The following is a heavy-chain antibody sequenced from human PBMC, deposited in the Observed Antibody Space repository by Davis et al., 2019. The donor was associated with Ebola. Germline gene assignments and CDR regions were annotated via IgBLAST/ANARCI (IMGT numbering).Heavy chain of an antibody. J-gene: IGHJ4*02. D-gene: IGHD4-17*01. Sequence: PGGSLRLSCKGSGYSFTSYWIGWVRQMPGKGLEWMGIIYPGDSDTRYSPSFQGQVTISADKSNSTAYLQWSSLKASDTAMYYCASYGDYAGFDYWGQGTLVTVSS. CDR1: GYSFTSYW. CDR2: IYPGDSDT. CDR3: ASYGDYAGFDY. V-gene: IGHV5-51*01.